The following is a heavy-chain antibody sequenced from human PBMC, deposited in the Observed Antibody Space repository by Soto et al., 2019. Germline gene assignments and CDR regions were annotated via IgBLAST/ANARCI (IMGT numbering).Heavy chain of an antibody. Sequence: QVLLVESGGGLVKPGGSLRLSCAASGFTLSDYYMNWMRQAPGKGPEWVSYISASSSYTNYADSVQGRFTISRDNAKNSVYRQRNSLRAEDSAVYYCAFSPRPGGTGFDYWGQGTPVTVAS. CDR1: GFTLSDYY. CDR2: ISASSSYT. D-gene: IGHD1-26*01. J-gene: IGHJ4*02. V-gene: IGHV3-11*06. CDR3: AFSPRPGGTGFDY.